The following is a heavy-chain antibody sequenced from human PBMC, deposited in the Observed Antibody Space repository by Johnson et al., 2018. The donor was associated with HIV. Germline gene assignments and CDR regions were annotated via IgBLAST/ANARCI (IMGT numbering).Heavy chain of an antibody. CDR1: GFTFSSYG. V-gene: IGHV3-30*03. J-gene: IGHJ3*02. D-gene: IGHD6-13*01. Sequence: QVQLVESGGGVVQPGRSLRLSCAASGFTFSSYGMHWVRQAPGKGLEWVAVISYDGGNKYYADSVKGRFTISRDNSKNTLYLQMNSLRAEDTAVYYCARDGGIATALDGFDIWGQGTMVTVSS. CDR2: ISYDGGNK. CDR3: ARDGGIATALDGFDI.